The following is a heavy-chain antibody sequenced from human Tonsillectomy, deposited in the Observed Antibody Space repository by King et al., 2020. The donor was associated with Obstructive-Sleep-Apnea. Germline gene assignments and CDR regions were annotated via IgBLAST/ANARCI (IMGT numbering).Heavy chain of an antibody. Sequence: QLQESGPGLVKPSETLSLTCSVSGGSINNYYWSWIRQPPGKGLEWIGYVYYSGNTNFNPSLKSRVTISADTSKIQFSLRLRSVTAADPAVYYCARHRGVEDYGGYGDYFDYWGQGTLVTVSS. D-gene: IGHD5-12*01. CDR3: ARHRGVEDYGGYGDYFDY. V-gene: IGHV4-59*08. CDR2: VYYSGNT. J-gene: IGHJ4*02. CDR1: GGSINNYY.